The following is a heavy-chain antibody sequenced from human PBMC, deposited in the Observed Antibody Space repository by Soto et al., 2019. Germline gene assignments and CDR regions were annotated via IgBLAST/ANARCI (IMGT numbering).Heavy chain of an antibody. J-gene: IGHJ3*02. Sequence: GGSLRLSCAASGFTFSSYSMNWVRQAPGKGLEWVSSISSSSSYIYYADSVKGRFTISRDNAKNSLYLQMNSLRAEDTAVYYCVRFAPDDAFDIWGQRTMVTVSS. D-gene: IGHD3-16*01. CDR1: GFTFSSYS. CDR2: ISSSSSYI. V-gene: IGHV3-21*01. CDR3: VRFAPDDAFDI.